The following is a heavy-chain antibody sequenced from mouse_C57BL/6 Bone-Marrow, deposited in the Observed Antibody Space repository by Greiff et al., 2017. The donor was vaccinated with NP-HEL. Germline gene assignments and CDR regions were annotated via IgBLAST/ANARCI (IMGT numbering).Heavy chain of an antibody. CDR1: GYSFTSYY. CDR3: ASGYEAY. V-gene: IGHV1-66*01. D-gene: IGHD1-2*01. Sequence: QVQLQQSGPELVKPGASVKISCKASGYSFTSYYIHWVKQRPGQGLEWIGWIYPGSGNNKYYEKFKGKGTLTADTSSSTAYMQLSSLTSEDSAVYYCASGYEAYWGQGTLVTVSA. CDR2: IYPGSGNN. J-gene: IGHJ3*01.